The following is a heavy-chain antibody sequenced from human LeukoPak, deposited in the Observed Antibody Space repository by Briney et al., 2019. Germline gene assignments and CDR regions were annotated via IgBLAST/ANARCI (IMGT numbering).Heavy chain of an antibody. V-gene: IGHV3-23*01. CDR1: GFTFSTYA. J-gene: IGHJ4*02. CDR2: ISRGGDVT. Sequence: GGSLRLSCAASGFTFSTYAMTWVRQAPGKGLEWVSLISRGGDVTYYADSVKGRFTISRNSSKNTLYLQMHSLRAEDTAVYYCAARPGEVAVPYDYWGQGTLVTVSS. CDR3: AARPGEVAVPYDY. D-gene: IGHD2-15*01.